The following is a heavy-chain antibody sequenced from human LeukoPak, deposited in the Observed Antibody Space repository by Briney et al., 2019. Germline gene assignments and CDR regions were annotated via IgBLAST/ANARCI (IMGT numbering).Heavy chain of an antibody. Sequence: GESLKISCKGSGYSFTSYWISWVRQMPGKGLEWMEGIDPSDSYTNNSPSFQGHVTFSGDKSIGTAYLQWSSLKASDTAMYYCARQVYCSSTSCYDAFDIWGQGTMVTVSS. J-gene: IGHJ3*02. CDR3: ARQVYCSSTSCYDAFDI. V-gene: IGHV5-10-1*01. CDR1: GYSFTSYW. D-gene: IGHD2-2*01. CDR2: IDPSDSYT.